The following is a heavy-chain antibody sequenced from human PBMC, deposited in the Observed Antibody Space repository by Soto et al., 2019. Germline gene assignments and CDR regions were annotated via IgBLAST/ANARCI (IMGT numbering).Heavy chain of an antibody. CDR2: ISWNSGSI. Sequence: GGSLRLSCAASGFTFDDYAMHWVRQAPGKGLEWVSGISWNSGSIGYADSVKGRFTISRANAKNSLYLQMNSLRAEDTALYYCAKAGELGMDYDGMDVWGQGTTVTVSS. V-gene: IGHV3-9*01. CDR3: AKAGELGMDYDGMDV. J-gene: IGHJ6*02. CDR1: GFTFDDYA. D-gene: IGHD7-27*01.